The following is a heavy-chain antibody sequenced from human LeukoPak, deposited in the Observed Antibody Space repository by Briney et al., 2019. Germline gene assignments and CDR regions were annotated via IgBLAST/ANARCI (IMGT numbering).Heavy chain of an antibody. J-gene: IGHJ4*02. Sequence: PGGSLRLSCAASGFTFSSYETNWVRQAPGKGLEWVSYISSSGSTIYYADSVKGRFTISRDNAKNSLYLQMNSLRAEDTAVYYCARDQAAAGRNWGQGTLVTVSS. CDR3: ARDQAAAGRN. CDR1: GFTFSSYE. CDR2: ISSSGSTI. V-gene: IGHV3-48*03. D-gene: IGHD6-13*01.